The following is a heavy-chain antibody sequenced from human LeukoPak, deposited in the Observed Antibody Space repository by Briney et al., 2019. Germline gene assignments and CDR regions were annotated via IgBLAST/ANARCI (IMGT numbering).Heavy chain of an antibody. Sequence: PGGSLRLSCAASGFTFSSYGMHWVRQAPGKGLEWVAFIRYDGGNKYYADSVKGRFTISRDNSKNTLYLQMNSLRAEDTAVYYCAKDYRNYGDYSPGDYWGQGTLVTVSS. CDR1: GFTFSSYG. J-gene: IGHJ4*02. CDR2: IRYDGGNK. CDR3: AKDYRNYGDYSPGDY. D-gene: IGHD4-17*01. V-gene: IGHV3-30*02.